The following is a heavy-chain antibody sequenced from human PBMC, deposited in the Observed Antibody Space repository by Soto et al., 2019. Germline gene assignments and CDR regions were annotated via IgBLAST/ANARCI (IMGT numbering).Heavy chain of an antibody. CDR1: GFIFDTFD. J-gene: IGHJ4*02. Sequence: GGSLRLSCAASGFIFDTFDMSWVRQAPGKGLEWVSVILGRDDTTYYADSVKGRFTMSRDTFKNTLHLQMNSQRVEDTALYLCTKGAWLDYWGQGTLVTVSS. CDR2: ILGRDDTT. CDR3: TKGAWLDY. D-gene: IGHD5-12*01. V-gene: IGHV3-23*01.